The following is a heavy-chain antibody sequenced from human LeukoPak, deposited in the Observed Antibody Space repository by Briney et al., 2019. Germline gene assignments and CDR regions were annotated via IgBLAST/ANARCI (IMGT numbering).Heavy chain of an antibody. J-gene: IGHJ4*02. CDR2: INPNSGGT. V-gene: IGHV1-2*02. D-gene: IGHD3-3*01. Sequence: ASVTVSCKASGYTFTGYYMHWVRQAPGQGLEWMGWINPNSGGTNYAQKFQGRVTMTRDTSISTAYMELSRLRSDDTAVYYCAREGYYDFWSGYYKHYSYFDYWGQGTLVTVSS. CDR3: AREGYYDFWSGYYKHYSYFDY. CDR1: GYTFTGYY.